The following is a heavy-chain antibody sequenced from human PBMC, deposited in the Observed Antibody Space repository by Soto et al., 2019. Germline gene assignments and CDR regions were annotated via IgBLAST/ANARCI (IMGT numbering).Heavy chain of an antibody. CDR2: INPNSGGT. CDR1: GYTFTGYY. D-gene: IGHD6-13*01. Sequence: QVQLVQSGAEVKKPGASVKVSCKASGYTFTGYYMHWVRQAPGQGLEWMGWINPNSGGTNYAQKFQGRVTMTRETSISTAYMELSRLRSDDTAVYYCARVRRYSSSWYVGWFDPWGQGTLVTVSS. J-gene: IGHJ5*02. CDR3: ARVRRYSSSWYVGWFDP. V-gene: IGHV1-2*02.